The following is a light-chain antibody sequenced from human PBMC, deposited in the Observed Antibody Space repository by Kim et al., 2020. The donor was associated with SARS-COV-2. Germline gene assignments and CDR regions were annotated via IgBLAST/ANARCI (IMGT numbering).Light chain of an antibody. CDR1: SGHTRHV. CDR3: QTWGTGIQV. J-gene: IGLJ3*02. Sequence: QLVLTQSPSASASLGAAVKLTCTLSSGHTRHVIAWHQQQPGKGPRYLMNLNSDGSHNKGDGIPDRFSGSSSGAERFLTISSLQSEDEADYYCQTWGTGIQVFGGGTQLTVL. CDR2: LNSDGSH. V-gene: IGLV4-69*02.